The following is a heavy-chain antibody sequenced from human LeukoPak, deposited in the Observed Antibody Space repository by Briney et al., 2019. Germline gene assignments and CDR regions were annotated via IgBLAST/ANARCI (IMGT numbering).Heavy chain of an antibody. V-gene: IGHV4-4*07. CDR3: ARNYYDSSGRLPYYYYYMDV. CDR1: GGSISSYY. D-gene: IGHD3-22*01. J-gene: IGHJ6*03. CDR2: IYNSGST. Sequence: SETLSLTCTVSGGSISSYYWSWIPQPAGKGLEWIGRIYNSGSTNYNPSLKSRVTMSVDTSKNQFSLKLSSVTAADTAVYYCARNYYDSSGRLPYYYYYMDVWGKGTTVTVSS.